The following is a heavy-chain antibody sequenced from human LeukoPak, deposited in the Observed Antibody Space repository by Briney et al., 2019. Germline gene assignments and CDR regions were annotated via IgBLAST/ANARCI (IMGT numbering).Heavy chain of an antibody. D-gene: IGHD3-9*01. CDR2: INPNSGGT. CDR1: GYTFTGYY. Sequence: ASVKVSCKASGYTFTGYYMHWVRQAPGQGLEWMGWINPNSGGTNYAQKLQGRVTMTTDTSTSTAYMELRSLRSDDTAVYYCARDFYSNYDILTGYPNYFDYWGQGTLVTVSS. V-gene: IGHV1-2*02. CDR3: ARDFYSNYDILTGYPNYFDY. J-gene: IGHJ4*02.